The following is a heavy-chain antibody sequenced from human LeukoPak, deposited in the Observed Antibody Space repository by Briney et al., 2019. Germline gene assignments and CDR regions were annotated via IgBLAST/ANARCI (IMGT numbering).Heavy chain of an antibody. J-gene: IGHJ3*02. CDR2: IFYVGST. CDR1: GDSIGSHY. D-gene: IGHD3-22*01. Sequence: SETLSLTCTVSGDSIGSHYWSWIRQPPGKGLEWIGYIFYVGSTNYNPSLKSRVTISVDTSTNQFSLKLNSVTAADTAVYYRARDYYDSRGEAFDIWGQGTMVTVSS. CDR3: ARDYYDSRGEAFDI. V-gene: IGHV4-59*11.